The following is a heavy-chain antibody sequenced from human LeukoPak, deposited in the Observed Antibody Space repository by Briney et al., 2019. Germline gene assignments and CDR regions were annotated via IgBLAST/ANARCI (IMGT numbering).Heavy chain of an antibody. CDR2: ISWDGGST. J-gene: IGHJ4*02. CDR1: GFTFDDYA. D-gene: IGHD6-13*01. V-gene: IGHV3-43D*03. CDR3: AKDIRGSTSWYGLDY. Sequence: GGSLRLSCAASGFTFDDYAMHWVRQAPGKGLEWVSLISWDGGSTYYADSVKGRFTISRDNSKNSLYLQMNSLRAEDTALYYCAKDIRGSTSWYGLDYWGQGTLVTVSS.